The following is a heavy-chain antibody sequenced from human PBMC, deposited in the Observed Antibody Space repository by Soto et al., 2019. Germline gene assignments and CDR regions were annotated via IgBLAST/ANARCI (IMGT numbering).Heavy chain of an antibody. CDR1: GYTFTSYD. CDR3: ARAHYDFWSGYPDNFDY. J-gene: IGHJ4*02. Sequence: ASVKVSCKASGYTFTSYDINWVRQATGQGLEWMGWMNPNSGNTGYAQKFQGRVTMTRNTSISTAYMELSSLRSEDTAVYYCARAHYDFWSGYPDNFDYWGQGTLVTAPQ. D-gene: IGHD3-3*01. V-gene: IGHV1-8*01. CDR2: MNPNSGNT.